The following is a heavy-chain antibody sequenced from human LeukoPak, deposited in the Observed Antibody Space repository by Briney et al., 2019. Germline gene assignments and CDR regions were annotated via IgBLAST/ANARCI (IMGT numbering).Heavy chain of an antibody. V-gene: IGHV1-18*01. CDR1: GYTFTDYG. Sequence: ASVKVSCKASGYTFTDYGISSVRQAPGQGLEWMGRISGFNGNTDYAQKFQDRVTMTTDTPTSTAYMELRSLTFDDTAVYYCAKGGTVPEGAYWGQGTLVTVSS. CDR2: ISGFNGNT. CDR3: AKGGTVPEGAY. J-gene: IGHJ4*02. D-gene: IGHD6-19*01.